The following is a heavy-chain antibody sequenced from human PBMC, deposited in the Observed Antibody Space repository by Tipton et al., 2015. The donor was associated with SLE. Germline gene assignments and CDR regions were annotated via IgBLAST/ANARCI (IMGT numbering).Heavy chain of an antibody. CDR3: ARGKDIVVARDAFDI. CDR2: INHSGST. V-gene: IGHV4-34*01. J-gene: IGHJ3*02. Sequence: TLSLTCAVYGGSFRGYHWSWIRQPPGKGLEWIGEINHSGSTNHNPSLKRRVTISVDTSKNQFSLKLSSVTAADTAVYYCARGKDIVVARDAFDIWGQGTMVTVSS. CDR1: GGSFRGYH. D-gene: IGHD2-15*01.